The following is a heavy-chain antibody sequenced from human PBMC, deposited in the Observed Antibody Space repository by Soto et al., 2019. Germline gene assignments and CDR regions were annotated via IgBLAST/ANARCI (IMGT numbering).Heavy chain of an antibody. D-gene: IGHD6-6*01. V-gene: IGHV3-48*01. CDR2: VSSSSSTI. CDR1: GFTFSSYS. CDR3: ARGDQLVRNYYYYMDV. Sequence: GGSLRLSCAASGFTFSSYSMNWVRQAPGKGLEWVSYVSSSSSTIYYADSVKGRFTISRDNAKNSLYLQMNSLRAEDTAVYYCARGDQLVRNYYYYMDVWGKGTTVTVSS. J-gene: IGHJ6*03.